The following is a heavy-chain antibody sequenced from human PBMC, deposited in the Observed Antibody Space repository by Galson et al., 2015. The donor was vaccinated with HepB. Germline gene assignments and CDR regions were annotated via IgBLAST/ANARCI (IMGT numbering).Heavy chain of an antibody. D-gene: IGHD3-22*01. CDR2: ITGSGSST. CDR3: AKRVGNYYDSSGLYAALDY. CDR1: GFTFSSHA. J-gene: IGHJ4*02. Sequence: SLRLSCAASGFTFSSHAMNWVRQAPGKGLEWVSAITGSGSSTDYADSVKGRFTISRDNSKNTVYLQMNSLRAEDTAVYYCAKRVGNYYDSSGLYAALDYWGQGTLVTVSS. V-gene: IGHV3-23*01.